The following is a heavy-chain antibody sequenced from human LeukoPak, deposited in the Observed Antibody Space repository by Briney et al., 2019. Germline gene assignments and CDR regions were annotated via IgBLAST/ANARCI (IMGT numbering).Heavy chain of an antibody. CDR1: GFTFSSYS. V-gene: IGHV3-21*01. Sequence: GGSLRLCGAASGFTFSSYSMNWVRRAPVKGLECVSSISSSSSYIYYAASVKGRFTISRDNAKNSLYLQMNSLRAEDTAVYYCARDRYDSSGFTPTPDIWGQGTMVTVSS. J-gene: IGHJ3*02. CDR2: ISSSSSYI. CDR3: ARDRYDSSGFTPTPDI. D-gene: IGHD3-22*01.